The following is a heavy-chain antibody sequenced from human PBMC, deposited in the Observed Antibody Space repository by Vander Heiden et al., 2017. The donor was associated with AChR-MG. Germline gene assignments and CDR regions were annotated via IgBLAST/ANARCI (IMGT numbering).Heavy chain of an antibody. D-gene: IGHD1-26*01. J-gene: IGHJ4*02. V-gene: IGHV4-39*01. Sequence: QLQLPESGPGLVQPSETLSLTCTVPGGSISSSSYYWGWIRQPPGKGREWIGSIYYSGSTYYNPSLKSRVTISVDTSKNQFSLKLSSVTAADTAVYYWATWEEGGFDYWGQGTLVTVSS. CDR2: IYYSGST. CDR1: GGSISSSSYY. CDR3: ATWEEGGFDY.